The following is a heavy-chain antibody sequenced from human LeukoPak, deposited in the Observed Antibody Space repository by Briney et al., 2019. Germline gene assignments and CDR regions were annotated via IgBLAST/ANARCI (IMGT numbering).Heavy chain of an antibody. CDR1: GLTVSSNY. Sequence: PGGSLRLSCAASGLTVSSNYMSWVRQAPGKGLEWVSVIYSGGDIYYAYSVKGRLTISRDSSKNTLYLQMNSLRVEDTAVYYCARAAGDRIGYFDLWGRGTLVSVSS. CDR2: IYSGGDI. J-gene: IGHJ2*01. CDR3: ARAAGDRIGYFDL. D-gene: IGHD7-27*01. V-gene: IGHV3-53*01.